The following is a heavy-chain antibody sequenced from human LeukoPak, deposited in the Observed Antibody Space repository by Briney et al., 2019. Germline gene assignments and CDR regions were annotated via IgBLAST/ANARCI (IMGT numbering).Heavy chain of an antibody. CDR1: GGSFSGYY. CDR3: ALGVRIDCSGGSCPGGYFDY. V-gene: IGHV4-34*01. D-gene: IGHD2-15*01. J-gene: IGHJ4*02. CDR2: INHSGST. Sequence: KSSETLSLTCAVYGGSFSGYYWSWIRQPPGKGLEWIGEINHSGSTNYNPSLKSRVTISVDTSKNQFSLKLSSVTAADTAVYYCALGVRIDCSGGSCPGGYFDYWGQGTLVTVSS.